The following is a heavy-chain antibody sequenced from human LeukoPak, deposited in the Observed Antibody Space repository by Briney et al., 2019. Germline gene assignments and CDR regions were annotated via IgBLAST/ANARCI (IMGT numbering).Heavy chain of an antibody. Sequence: GASVKVSCKVSGYTFISYGISWVRHAPGQGLEWMGWINGYNGNTNYAQKVQGRLTMTTDTFTSTAYMELRSLRSDDTAVYYCARDGSGYWDDYWGQGTLVTVSS. V-gene: IGHV1-18*01. CDR3: ARDGSGYWDDY. J-gene: IGHJ4*02. CDR1: GYTFISYG. D-gene: IGHD3-22*01. CDR2: INGYNGNT.